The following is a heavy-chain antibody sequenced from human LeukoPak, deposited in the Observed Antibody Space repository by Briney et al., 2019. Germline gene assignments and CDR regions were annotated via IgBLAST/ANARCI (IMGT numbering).Heavy chain of an antibody. V-gene: IGHV3-66*01. J-gene: IGHJ4*02. CDR1: GFTVSSNY. D-gene: IGHD1-26*01. Sequence: GGSLRLSCAASGFTVSSNYMNWVRQAPGKGLEWVSVIYSGGSTYYADSVKGRFTISRDNSKNTLYLQMNSLRAEDTAVYYCARTPLVGAIGYWGQGTLVTVSS. CDR3: ARTPLVGAIGY. CDR2: IYSGGST.